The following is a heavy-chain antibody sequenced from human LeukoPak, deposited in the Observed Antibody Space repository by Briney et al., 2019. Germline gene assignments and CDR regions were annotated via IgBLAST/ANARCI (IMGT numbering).Heavy chain of an antibody. CDR1: GFTFSSYA. J-gene: IGHJ4*02. D-gene: IGHD6-19*01. CDR2: VSYDGSNK. CDR3: AGGPYSSGWYYY. V-gene: IGHV3-30-3*01. Sequence: GGSLRLSCAASGFTFSSYAMHWVRQAPGKGLEWVAVVSYDGSNKYYADSVKGRFTISRDNSKNTLYLQMNSLRAEDTAVYYCAGGPYSSGWYYYWGQGTLVTVSS.